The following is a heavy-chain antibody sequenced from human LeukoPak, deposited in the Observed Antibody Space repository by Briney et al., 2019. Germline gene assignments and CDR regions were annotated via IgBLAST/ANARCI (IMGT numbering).Heavy chain of an antibody. CDR3: GALTEVFDW. D-gene: IGHD1-26*01. CDR1: GFTFSSYE. J-gene: IGHJ4*02. Sequence: PGGSLRLSCAASGFTFSSYEMNWVRQAPGKGLEWVSYISSSGTTTYYADSVKGRFTISRDNAKNSLYLQMNSLRAEDTAVYYWGALTEVFDWGGQGTLVTVSS. CDR2: ISSSGTTT. V-gene: IGHV3-48*03.